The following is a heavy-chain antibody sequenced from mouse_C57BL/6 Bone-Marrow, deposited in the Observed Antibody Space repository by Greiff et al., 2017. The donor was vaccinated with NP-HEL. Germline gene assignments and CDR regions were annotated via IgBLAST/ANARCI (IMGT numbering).Heavy chain of an antibody. D-gene: IGHD2-1*01. CDR1: GYTFTSYW. J-gene: IGHJ1*03. Sequence: VQLQQSGAELVKPGASVKMSCKASGYTFTSYWITWVKQRPGQGLEWIGDIYPGSGSTNYNEKFKSKATLTVDTSSSTAYMQRSSLTSEDSAVYYCARVYYGNYVGYFDVWGTGTTVTVSS. CDR3: ARVYYGNYVGYFDV. CDR2: IYPGSGST. V-gene: IGHV1-55*01.